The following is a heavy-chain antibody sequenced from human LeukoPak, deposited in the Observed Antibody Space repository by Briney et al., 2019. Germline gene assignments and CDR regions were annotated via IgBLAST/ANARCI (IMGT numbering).Heavy chain of an antibody. J-gene: IGHJ6*03. Sequence: ASVKVSCKASGYTFTGYYMHWVRQAPGQGLEWMGWINPNSGGANYAQKFQGRVTMTRDTSISTAYMELSRLRSDDTAVYYCARDYDFWSGYHTIYYYYMYVWGKGTTVTVSS. D-gene: IGHD3-3*01. CDR2: INPNSGGA. V-gene: IGHV1-2*02. CDR3: ARDYDFWSGYHTIYYYYMYV. CDR1: GYTFTGYY.